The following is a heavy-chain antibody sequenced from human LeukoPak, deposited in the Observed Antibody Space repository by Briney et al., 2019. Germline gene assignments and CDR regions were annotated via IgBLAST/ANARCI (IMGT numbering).Heavy chain of an antibody. D-gene: IGHD3-3*01. V-gene: IGHV3-66*01. CDR2: IYSSRST. CDR3: ARDSPSYEPDY. Sequence: GGSLRLSCAASGFTFSSNYMSWVRQAPGKGLEWVSFIYSSRSTHSPHSVKGTFTISRHNSKNTLYLQMNSLRAEDTAVYYCARDSPSYEPDYWGQGTLVTVSS. J-gene: IGHJ4*02. CDR1: GFTFSSNY.